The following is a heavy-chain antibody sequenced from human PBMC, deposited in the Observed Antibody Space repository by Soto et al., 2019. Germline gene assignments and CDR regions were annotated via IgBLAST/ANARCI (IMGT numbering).Heavy chain of an antibody. CDR2: INPNIGTT. V-gene: IGHV1-46*01. J-gene: IGHJ3*02. CDR3: ARVASALEVGHRGQALDS. CDR1: GYTFTNYY. Sequence: ASVKVSCKASGYTFTNYYIHWLRQAPRQGPEWKGFINPNIGTTTYTQNFQGRVSMTRESYMTTVFMDLSSLRSEDTAVYYCARVASALEVGHRGQALDSWGRGTKVTVS. D-gene: IGHD2-2*01.